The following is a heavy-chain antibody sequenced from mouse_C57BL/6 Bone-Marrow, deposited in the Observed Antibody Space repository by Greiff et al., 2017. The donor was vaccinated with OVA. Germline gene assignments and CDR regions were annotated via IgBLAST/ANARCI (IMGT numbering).Heavy chain of an antibody. D-gene: IGHD3-3*01. J-gene: IGHJ1*03. V-gene: IGHV1-69*01. CDR3: ARGRGGDVDV. CDR2: IDPSDSYT. Sequence: QVQLQQPGAELVMPGASVKLSCKASGYTFTSYWMHWVKQRPGQGLEWIGEIDPSDSYTNYNQKFKGKSTLTVDKSSSTAYMQLSSLTSEDSAVYDCARGRGGDVDVWGTGTTVTVSA. CDR1: GYTFTSYW.